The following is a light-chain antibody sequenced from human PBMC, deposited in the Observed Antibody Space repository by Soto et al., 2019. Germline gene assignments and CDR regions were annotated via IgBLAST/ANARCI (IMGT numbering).Light chain of an antibody. V-gene: IGKV3-20*01. Sequence: EIVWTQSPGTLSLSPGERATLSGRASQSVSSSYLAGYQQKPGQAPRLLIYGASGRATGIPDRFSGSVSGTDFTLTISRLEPEDFAVYSCQQYGSSPPVTFGQGTRLEIK. CDR3: QQYGSSPPVT. CDR2: GAS. J-gene: IGKJ5*01. CDR1: QSVSSSY.